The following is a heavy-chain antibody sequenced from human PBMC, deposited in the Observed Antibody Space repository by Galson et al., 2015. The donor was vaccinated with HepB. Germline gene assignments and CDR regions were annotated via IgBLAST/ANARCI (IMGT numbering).Heavy chain of an antibody. V-gene: IGHV4-39*01. CDR1: GFSVSTPYHY. CDR2: IHSSGTP. D-gene: IGHD3-10*01. J-gene: IGHJ5*02. CDR3: VKQPRSSLIRGRVDT. Sequence: ETLSLTCAVSGFSVSTPYHYWGWVRQPPGKGLEWIGNIHSSGTPSYNPSLRGRATIFMDTSSNQFSLRLTSVAAADAGLYFCVKQPRSSLIRGRVDTWGQGTLVTVSS.